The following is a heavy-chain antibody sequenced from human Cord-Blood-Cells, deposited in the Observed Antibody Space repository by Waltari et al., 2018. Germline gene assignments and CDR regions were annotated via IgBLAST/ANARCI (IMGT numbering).Heavy chain of an antibody. D-gene: IGHD3-10*01. J-gene: IGHJ4*02. CDR3: AREDGSGTGGDY. CDR2: INPNSGGT. V-gene: IGHV1-2*02. Sequence: QVQMVQSGAEVKKPGASVKVPCKASGYTFTGYYMHRARQAPGQGLEWMGWINPNSGGTNYAQKFQGRVTMTRDTSISTAYMELSRLRSDDTAVYYCAREDGSGTGGDYWGQGTLVTVSS. CDR1: GYTFTGYY.